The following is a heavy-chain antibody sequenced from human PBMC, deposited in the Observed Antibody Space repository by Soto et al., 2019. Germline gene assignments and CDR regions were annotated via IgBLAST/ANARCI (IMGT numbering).Heavy chain of an antibody. CDR1: GGSFSGYY. Sequence: SETLSLACAVYGGSFSGYYWSWIRQPPGKGLEWIGEINHSGSTNYNPSLKSRVTISVDTSKNQFSLKLSSVTAADTAVYYCASGGPNQIYYYYGMDVWGQGTTVTVSS. V-gene: IGHV4-34*01. CDR2: INHSGST. J-gene: IGHJ6*02. CDR3: ASGGPNQIYYYYGMDV.